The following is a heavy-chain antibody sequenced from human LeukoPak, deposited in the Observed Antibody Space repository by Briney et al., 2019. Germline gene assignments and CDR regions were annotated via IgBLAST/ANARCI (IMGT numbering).Heavy chain of an antibody. J-gene: IGHJ4*02. V-gene: IGHV3-23*01. CDR2: ISSSGSTI. D-gene: IGHD1-26*01. CDR1: GFTFSSYA. Sequence: GGSLRLSCAASGFTFSSYAMHWVRQAPGKGLEWVSYISSSGSTIYYADSVKGRFTISRDNSKNTLYLQMNSLRAEDTAVYYCAKDMRELLGLLDYWGQGTLVTVSS. CDR3: AKDMRELLGLLDY.